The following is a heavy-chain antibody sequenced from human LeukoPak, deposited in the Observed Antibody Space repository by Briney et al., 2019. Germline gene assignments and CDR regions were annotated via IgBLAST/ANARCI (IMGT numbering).Heavy chain of an antibody. Sequence: SQTLSLTCTVSGGSISSGGYYWSWIRQHPGKGLEWIGYIYYSGSTNYNPSLKSRVTISVDTSKNQFSLKLSSVTAADTAVYYCAREAGYSSSWPTPRDAFDIWGQGTMVTVSS. CDR1: GGSISSGGYY. CDR2: IYYSGST. J-gene: IGHJ3*02. CDR3: AREAGYSSSWPTPRDAFDI. D-gene: IGHD6-13*01. V-gene: IGHV4-31*03.